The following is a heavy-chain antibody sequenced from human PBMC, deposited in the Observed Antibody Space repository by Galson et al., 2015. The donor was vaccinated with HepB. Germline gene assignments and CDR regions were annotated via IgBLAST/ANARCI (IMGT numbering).Heavy chain of an antibody. CDR2: IWYDGSNK. CDR3: ARDRPRDIVATITYYMDV. V-gene: IGHV3-33*01. J-gene: IGHJ6*03. D-gene: IGHD5-12*01. Sequence: SLRLSCAASGFTFSSYGMHWVRQAPGKGLEWVAVIWYDGSNKYYADSVKGRFTISRDNSKNTPYLQMNSLRAEDTAVYYCARDRPRDIVATITYYMDVWGKGTTVTVSS. CDR1: GFTFSSYG.